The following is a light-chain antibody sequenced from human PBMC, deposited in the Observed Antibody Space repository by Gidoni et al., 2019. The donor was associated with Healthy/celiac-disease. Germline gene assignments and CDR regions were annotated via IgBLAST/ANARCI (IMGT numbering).Light chain of an antibody. CDR2: YAS. CDR3: QQRRNWPLT. Sequence: ESVLTQSPATLALSPGERATLPCRASQSVSSYLAWYQQKPGQAPRLLIYYASNRASGIPASFSGSGSGTDFTLTISSLEAEDVAVYYCQQRRNWPLTFGQGTKVEIK. CDR1: QSVSSY. V-gene: IGKV3-11*01. J-gene: IGKJ1*01.